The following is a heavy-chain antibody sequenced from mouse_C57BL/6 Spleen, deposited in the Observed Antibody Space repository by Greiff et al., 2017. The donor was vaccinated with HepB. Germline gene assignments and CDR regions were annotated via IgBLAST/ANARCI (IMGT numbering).Heavy chain of an antibody. CDR1: GYAFSSYW. J-gene: IGHJ3*01. V-gene: IGHV1-80*01. CDR3: ARGDGPSWFAY. D-gene: IGHD2-3*01. CDR2: IYPGDGDT. Sequence: VHLVESGAELVKPGASVKISCKASGYAFSSYWMNWVKQRPGKGLEWIGQIYPGDGDTNYNGKFKGKATLTADKSSSTAYMQLSSLTSEDSAVYFCARGDGPSWFAYWGQGTLVTVSA.